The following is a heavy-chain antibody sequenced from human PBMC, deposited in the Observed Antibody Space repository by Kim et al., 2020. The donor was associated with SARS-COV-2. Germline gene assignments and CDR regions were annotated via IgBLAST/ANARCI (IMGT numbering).Heavy chain of an antibody. CDR2: IYYSGST. CDR1: GGSISSSSYY. J-gene: IGHJ4*02. Sequence: SETLSLTCTVSGGSISSSSYYWGWIRQPPGKGLEWIGSIYYSGSTYYNPSLKSRVTISVDTSKNQFSLKLSSVTAADTAVYYCARLLWFGESLFDYWGQGTLVTVSS. CDR3: ARLLWFGESLFDY. V-gene: IGHV4-39*01. D-gene: IGHD3-10*01.